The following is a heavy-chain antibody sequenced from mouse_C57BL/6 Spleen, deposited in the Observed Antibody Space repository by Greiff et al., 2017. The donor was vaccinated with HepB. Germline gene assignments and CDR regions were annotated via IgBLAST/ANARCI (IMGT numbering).Heavy chain of an antibody. CDR1: GFTFSDYG. CDR3: ARSYGSSLRFYYYAMDY. J-gene: IGHJ4*01. Sequence: EVMLVESGGGLVKPGGSLKLSCAASGFTFSDYGMHWVRQAPEKGLEWVAYISSGSSTIYYADTVKGRFTISRDNAKNTLFLQMTSLRSEDTAMYYCARSYGSSLRFYYYAMDYWGQGTSVTVSS. V-gene: IGHV5-17*01. CDR2: ISSGSSTI. D-gene: IGHD1-1*01.